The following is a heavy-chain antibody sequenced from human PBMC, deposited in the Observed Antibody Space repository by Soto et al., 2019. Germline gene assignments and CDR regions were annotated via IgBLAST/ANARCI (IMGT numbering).Heavy chain of an antibody. J-gene: IGHJ5*02. D-gene: IGHD6-13*01. CDR2: INPNSGGT. V-gene: IGHV1-2*02. CDR3: ARDRLFLGLAAGGTYNWFDP. CDR1: GYTFTDHY. Sequence: ASVKVSCKASGYTFTDHYIHWVRQAPGQGXEWMGWINPNSGGTNYAQKFQGRVTMTGDTSISTAYMELTRLRSDDTAVYYCARDRLFLGLAAGGTYNWFDPWGQGTLVTVSS.